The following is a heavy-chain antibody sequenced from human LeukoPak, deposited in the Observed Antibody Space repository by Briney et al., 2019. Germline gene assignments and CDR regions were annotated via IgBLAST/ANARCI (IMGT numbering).Heavy chain of an antibody. CDR1: GFTFNNYP. D-gene: IGHD3-10*01. V-gene: IGHV3-30*04. CDR3: ARDPKTGSPDYFDY. CDR2: IGYDGRFK. J-gene: IGHJ4*02. Sequence: GGSLRLSCATSGFTFNNYPMHWVRQAPGKGLEWVAVIGYDGRFKFHSDSVKGRFTISRDDSKNTLYLQMNSLRPEDTALYYCARDPKTGSPDYFDYWGQGTLVPVST.